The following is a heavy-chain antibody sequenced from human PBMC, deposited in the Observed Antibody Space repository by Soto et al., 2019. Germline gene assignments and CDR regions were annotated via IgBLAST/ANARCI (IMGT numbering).Heavy chain of an antibody. V-gene: IGHV3-11*01. CDR3: VRISVRPRAIRTAPGRWYFDL. CDR2: ISTSGSTL. D-gene: IGHD1-1*01. J-gene: IGHJ2*01. Sequence: QVQLVESGGGLVKPGGSLRLSCAASGFSFSDYYMSWIRQAPGKGLEGISYISTSGSTLFYADSVKGRFTISRDNARKLRYLQISILRAEDTAVYYCVRISVRPRAIRTAPGRWYFDLWGRGALATVSS. CDR1: GFSFSDYY.